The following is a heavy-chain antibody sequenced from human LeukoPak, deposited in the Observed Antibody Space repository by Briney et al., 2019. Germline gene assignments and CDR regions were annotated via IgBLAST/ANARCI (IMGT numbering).Heavy chain of an antibody. CDR1: VGSISSGCYY. V-gene: IGHV4-31*03. J-gene: IGHJ4*02. CDR2: SYYSGST. D-gene: IGHD3-22*01. CDR3: ARANYDSSGYYWYYFDY. Sequence: KSSETLSLTCTVSVGSISSGCYYWSWIRQHPGKGLQWIGYSYYSGSTYYNLSLKSRVTISVDTSKNQFSLKLSSVTAADTAVYYCARANYDSSGYYWYYFDYWGQGTLVTVSS.